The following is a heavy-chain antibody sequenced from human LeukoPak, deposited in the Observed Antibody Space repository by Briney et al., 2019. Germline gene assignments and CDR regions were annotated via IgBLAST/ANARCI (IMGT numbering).Heavy chain of an antibody. CDR1: GFTSSSYS. CDR2: ISSSSSYI. V-gene: IGHV3-21*01. Sequence: GGSLRLSCAASGFTSSSYSMNWVRQAPGKGLEWVSSISSSSSYIYYADSVKGRFTISRDNAKNSLYLQMNSLRAEDTAVYYCARVAQPLLEGAFDIWGQGTMVTVSS. CDR3: ARVAQPLLEGAFDI. D-gene: IGHD6-13*01. J-gene: IGHJ3*02.